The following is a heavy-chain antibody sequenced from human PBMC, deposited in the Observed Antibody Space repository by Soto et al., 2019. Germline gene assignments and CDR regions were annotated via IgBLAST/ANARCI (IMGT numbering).Heavy chain of an antibody. J-gene: IGHJ4*02. D-gene: IGHD1-20*01. Sequence: GGSLRLSCAASRFTFSRYGMRWVRQAPGKGLEWVSATSGSGGRPYYADSVKGRFTISRDNSKNTLYLQRSSLRSEDTAVYYCASPENTPSVYDYWGQGTLVTVSS. V-gene: IGHV3-23*01. CDR2: TSGSGGRP. CDR3: ASPENTPSVYDY. CDR1: RFTFSRYG.